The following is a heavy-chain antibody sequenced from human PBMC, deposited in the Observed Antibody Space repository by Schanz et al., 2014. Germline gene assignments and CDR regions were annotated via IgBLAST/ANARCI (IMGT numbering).Heavy chain of an antibody. V-gene: IGHV3-30*04. D-gene: IGHD1-26*01. Sequence: QVQLVDSGGGVVQPGRSLRLSCAASGFVFRGYVMHWVRQAPGKGLEKVALISTDGTNTYYADSVRGRFTISRDNSKNTLYLQMNSLRAEDTALYYCAKARGSYYPPFYYYGMDVWGQGTTVTVSS. J-gene: IGHJ6*02. CDR3: AKARGSYYPPFYYYGMDV. CDR2: ISTDGTNT. CDR1: GFVFRGYV.